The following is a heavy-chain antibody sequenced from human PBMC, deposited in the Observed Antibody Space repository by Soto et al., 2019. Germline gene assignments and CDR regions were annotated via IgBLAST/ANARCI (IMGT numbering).Heavy chain of an antibody. J-gene: IGHJ4*02. CDR1: GASVTRDGQC. D-gene: IGHD2-15*01. CDR3: AREVDGNSQFDD. CDR2: IYHGGST. Sequence: QVPLRESGAGLVKPSQTLSLTCSGYGASVTRDGQCWTWIRQPPGKGIEIVASIYHGGSTFYNPSLWSRVTIPLARSMNQFALKLTSATASNTAVYDSAREVDGNSQFDDWAQGTLVTVSS. V-gene: IGHV4-30-2*01.